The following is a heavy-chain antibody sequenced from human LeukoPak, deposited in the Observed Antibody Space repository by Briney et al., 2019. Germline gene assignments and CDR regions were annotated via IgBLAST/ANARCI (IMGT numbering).Heavy chain of an antibody. CDR3: ARDSGWGGYDYYYYGMDV. CDR1: GGSISSGDYY. Sequence: SQTLSPTCTVSGGSISSGDYYWSWIRQPPGKGLEWIGYIYYSGSTYYNPSLKSRVTISVDTSKNQLSLKLSSVTAADTAVYYCARDSGWGGYDYYYYGMDVWGQGTTVTVSS. D-gene: IGHD5-12*01. CDR2: IYYSGST. J-gene: IGHJ6*02. V-gene: IGHV4-30-4*01.